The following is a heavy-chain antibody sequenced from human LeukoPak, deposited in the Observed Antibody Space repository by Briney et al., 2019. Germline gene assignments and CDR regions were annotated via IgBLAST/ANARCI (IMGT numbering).Heavy chain of an antibody. J-gene: IGHJ4*02. CDR2: IGIDGGNT. Sequence: GGSLRLSCTASGFPFIEYSINWVRQVPGKGLEWISYIGIDGGNTKYADSVRGRFTISADKAKNSLYLQMNSLRVEDTAVYYCARDHNYAFDNWGQGTLVSVAS. CDR1: GFPFIEYS. CDR3: ARDHNYAFDN. V-gene: IGHV3-48*01. D-gene: IGHD1-1*01.